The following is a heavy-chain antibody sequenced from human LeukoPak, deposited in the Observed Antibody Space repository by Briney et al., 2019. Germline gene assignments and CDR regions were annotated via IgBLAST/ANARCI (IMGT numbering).Heavy chain of an antibody. CDR1: GYTFTSYG. Sequence: ASVKVSCTASGYTFTSYGISWVRQAPGQGLEWMGWISAYNGNTNYVQKLQGRVTMTTDTSTSTAYMELRSLRSDDTAVYYCARVIAAPGNYYYYYMDVWGKGTTVTVSS. CDR2: ISAYNGNT. J-gene: IGHJ6*03. D-gene: IGHD6-6*01. CDR3: ARVIAAPGNYYYYYMDV. V-gene: IGHV1-18*01.